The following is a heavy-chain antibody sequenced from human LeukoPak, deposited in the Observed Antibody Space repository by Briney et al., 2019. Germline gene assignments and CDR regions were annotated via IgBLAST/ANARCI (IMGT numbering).Heavy chain of an antibody. CDR1: GGSFSGYY. J-gene: IGHJ5*02. CDR3: ARGSRESWPYNWFDP. CDR2: INHSGCT. Sequence: SETLSLTCAVYGGSFSGYYWSWIRQPPGKGLEWIGEINHSGCTNYNPSLKSRVTISVDTSKNQFSLKLSSVTAADTAVYYCARGSRESWPYNWFDPWGQGTLVTVSS. D-gene: IGHD6-13*01. V-gene: IGHV4-34*01.